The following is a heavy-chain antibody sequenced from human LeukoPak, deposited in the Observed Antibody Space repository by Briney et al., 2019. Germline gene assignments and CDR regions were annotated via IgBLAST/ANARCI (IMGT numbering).Heavy chain of an antibody. D-gene: IGHD5-24*01. J-gene: IGHJ4*02. CDR1: GGSISSSSYY. Sequence: PSETLSLTCTVSGGSISSSSYYWGWIRQPPGKGLEWIGYIYYSGSTYYNPSLKSRVTISVDTSKNQFSLKLSSVTAADTAVYYCARASPRWLRSDKQIDYWGQGTLVTVSS. CDR2: IYYSGST. CDR3: ARASPRWLRSDKQIDY. V-gene: IGHV4-39*07.